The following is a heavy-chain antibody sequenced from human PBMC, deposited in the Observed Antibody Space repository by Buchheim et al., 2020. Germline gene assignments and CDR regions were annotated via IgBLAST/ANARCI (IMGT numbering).Heavy chain of an antibody. CDR2: ISGSGGST. D-gene: IGHD3-3*01. CDR3: AKDGADYDFWSGYYSRPEHRGNRFDY. CDR1: GFTFSSYA. Sequence: EVQLLESGGGLVQPGGSLRLSCAASGFTFSSYAMSWVRQAPGKGLEWVSAISGSGGSTYYADSVKGRFTISRDNSKNTLYLQMNSLRAEDTAVYYCAKDGADYDFWSGYYSRPEHRGNRFDYWGQGTL. J-gene: IGHJ4*02. V-gene: IGHV3-23*01.